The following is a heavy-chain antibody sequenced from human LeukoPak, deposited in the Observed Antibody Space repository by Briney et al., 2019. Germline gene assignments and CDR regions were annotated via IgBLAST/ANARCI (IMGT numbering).Heavy chain of an antibody. Sequence: PSETLSLTCAVYGGSFSGYYWSLIRQPPGKGLEWIGEINHSGSTNYNPSLMSRVTISADTSKNQFSLKLSSVTAADTAVYYCATLWLRGLVAFDIWGQGTMVTVSS. CDR3: ATLWLRGLVAFDI. V-gene: IGHV4-34*01. D-gene: IGHD5-18*01. CDR1: GGSFSGYY. J-gene: IGHJ3*02. CDR2: INHSGST.